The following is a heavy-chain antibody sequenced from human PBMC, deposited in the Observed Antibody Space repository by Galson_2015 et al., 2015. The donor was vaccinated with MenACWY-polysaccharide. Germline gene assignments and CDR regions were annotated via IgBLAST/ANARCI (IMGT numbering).Heavy chain of an antibody. J-gene: IGHJ4*02. CDR3: STGDGHTTGFDY. D-gene: IGHD2-8*02. CDR1: GFIFSNAW. V-gene: IGHV3-15*01. CDR2: IKSKPNGGTI. Sequence: SLRLSCAGSGFIFSNAWMNWVRQAPGKGLEWAGRIKSKPNGGTIEYAAPVKGRFTISRDDSKNTVYVQMNSLKTEDTAVYYCSTGDGHTTGFDYWGQGALVIVSS.